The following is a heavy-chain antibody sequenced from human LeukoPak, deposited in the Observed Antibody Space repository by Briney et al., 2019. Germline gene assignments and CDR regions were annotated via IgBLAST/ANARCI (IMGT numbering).Heavy chain of an antibody. J-gene: IGHJ3*02. CDR3: ARVAGPYYDFWSGPPGGAFDI. Sequence: PSETLSLTCTVSGGSISSYYWSWIRQPAGKGLEWIGRIYTSGSTTYNPSLKSRVTMSVDTSKNQFSLKLSSVTAADTAVYYCARVAGPYYDFWSGPPGGAFDIWGQGTMVTVSS. V-gene: IGHV4-4*07. CDR2: IYTSGST. D-gene: IGHD3-3*01. CDR1: GGSISSYY.